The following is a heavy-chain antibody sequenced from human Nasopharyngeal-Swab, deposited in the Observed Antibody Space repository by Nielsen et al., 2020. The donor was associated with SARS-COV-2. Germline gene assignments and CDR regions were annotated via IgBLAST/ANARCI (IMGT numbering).Heavy chain of an antibody. CDR1: GFTFSDYY. Sequence: GESLKISCAASGFTFSDYYMSWIRQAPGKGLEWVSYISSSGSTIYYADSVKGRFTISRDNAKNSLYLQMNSLRAEDTAVYYCARWCDCWNGYCYYGMDVWGQGTTVTVSS. V-gene: IGHV3-11*04. J-gene: IGHJ6*02. D-gene: IGHD3-3*01. CDR2: ISSSGSTI. CDR3: ARWCDCWNGYCYYGMDV.